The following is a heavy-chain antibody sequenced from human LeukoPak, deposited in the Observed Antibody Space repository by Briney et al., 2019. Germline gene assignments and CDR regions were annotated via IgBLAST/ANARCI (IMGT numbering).Heavy chain of an antibody. CDR3: ARVAYNWNDRPISNWFDP. V-gene: IGHV1-69*04. CDR1: GGTFSSYA. J-gene: IGHJ5*02. Sequence: SVKVSCKASGGTFSSYAISWVRQAPGQGLEWMGRIIPILGIANYAQKFQGRVTITADKSTSTAYMELSSLRSEDTAVYYCARVAYNWNDRPISNWFDPWGQGTLDTVSS. CDR2: IIPILGIA. D-gene: IGHD1-20*01.